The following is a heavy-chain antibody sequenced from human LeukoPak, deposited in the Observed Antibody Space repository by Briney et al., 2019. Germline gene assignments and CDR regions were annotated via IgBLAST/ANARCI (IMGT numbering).Heavy chain of an antibody. Sequence: GGSLRLSCAASGFTVSSNYMSWVRQAPGKGLEWVSVIYSGGSTYYADSVKGRFTISRDDSKNTLYLQMNSLRAEDTAVYYCAKDSPPHYDILTGYYAYFDYWGQGTLVTVSS. D-gene: IGHD3-9*01. CDR2: IYSGGST. J-gene: IGHJ4*02. CDR3: AKDSPPHYDILTGYYAYFDY. CDR1: GFTVSSNY. V-gene: IGHV3-53*01.